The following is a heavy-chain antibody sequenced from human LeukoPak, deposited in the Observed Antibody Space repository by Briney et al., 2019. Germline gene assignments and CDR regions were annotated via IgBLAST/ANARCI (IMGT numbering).Heavy chain of an antibody. J-gene: IGHJ4*02. Sequence: ASVKLSCKASGYTFTGYYMRWVRQAPGQGLEWMGGINPNSGSTNYAQKLKGRVTMTRDTSNSTAYMELSRLRSDDTAVYYCARGDAYGDAAIDYWGQGTMVTVS. CDR2: INPNSGST. V-gene: IGHV1-2*02. CDR3: ARGDAYGDAAIDY. CDR1: GYTFTGYY. D-gene: IGHD4-17*01.